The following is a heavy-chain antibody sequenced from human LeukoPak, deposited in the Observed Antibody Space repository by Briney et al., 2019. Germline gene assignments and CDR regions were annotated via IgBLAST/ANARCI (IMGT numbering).Heavy chain of an antibody. CDR1: GYTFTGYY. D-gene: IGHD1-26*01. V-gene: IGHV1-2*06. CDR3: ARFRPVEASPGDY. Sequence: ASVKVSCKASGYTFTGYYMHWVRQAPGQGLEWMGRISPNSGGTNYAQKFQGRVTMTRDTSISTAYMELSRLRSDDTAVYYCARFRPVEASPGDYWGQGTLVTVSS. CDR2: ISPNSGGT. J-gene: IGHJ4*02.